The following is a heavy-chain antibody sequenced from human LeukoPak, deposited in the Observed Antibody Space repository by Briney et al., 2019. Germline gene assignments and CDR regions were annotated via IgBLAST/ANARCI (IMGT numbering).Heavy chain of an antibody. CDR1: GYTFTGYY. CDR2: INPNSGGT. J-gene: IGHJ4*02. V-gene: IGHV1-2*02. CDR3: ARGISRRVLDYCSSTSCPEFDY. D-gene: IGHD2-2*01. Sequence: ASVKVSCKASGYTFTGYYMHWVRQAPGQGLEWMGWINPNSGGTNYAQKFQGRVTMTRDTSISTAYMELSRLRSDDTAVYYCARGISRRVLDYCSSTSCPEFDYWGQGTLVTVSS.